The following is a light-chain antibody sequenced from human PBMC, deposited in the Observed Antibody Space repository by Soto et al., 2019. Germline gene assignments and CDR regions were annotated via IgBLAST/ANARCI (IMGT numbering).Light chain of an antibody. V-gene: IGLV1-40*01. CDR2: GNN. Sequence: QAVVTQPPSVSGAPGQRVTISCTGSSSNIGTGYDVHWYQHLPGTAPKLLIYGNNNRPSGVPDRFSGSKSGTSASLAITGLQPEDEAEYYCQSYDSSLRLVFGGGTQLTVL. J-gene: IGLJ2*01. CDR3: QSYDSSLRLV. CDR1: SSNIGTGYD.